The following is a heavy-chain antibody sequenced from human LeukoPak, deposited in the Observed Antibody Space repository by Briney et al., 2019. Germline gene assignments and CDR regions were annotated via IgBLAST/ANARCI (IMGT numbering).Heavy chain of an antibody. J-gene: IGHJ4*02. CDR3: SRVRYSSSWYPDY. CDR1: GYTFTSYY. D-gene: IGHD6-13*01. V-gene: IGHV1-46*01. Sequence: ASVKVSCKASGYTFTSYYMHWVRQAPGQGLEWMGIINPSGGSTSYAQKFQGRVTMTRDTSISTAYMELSRLRSDDTAVYYCSRVRYSSSWYPDYWGQGTLVTVSS. CDR2: INPSGGST.